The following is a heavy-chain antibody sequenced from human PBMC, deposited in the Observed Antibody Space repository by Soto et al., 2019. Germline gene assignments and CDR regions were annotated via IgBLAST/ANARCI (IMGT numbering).Heavy chain of an antibody. J-gene: IGHJ3*02. CDR2: IYYSGST. Sequence: QLQLQESGPGLVKPSETLSLTCTVSGGSISSSSYYWGWIRQPPGKGLEWIGSIYYSGSTYYNPSLKSRVTISVDTSKNQFSLKLSSVTAADTAVYYCARHLQWLELGDAFDIWGQGTMVTVSS. CDR1: GGSISSSSYY. V-gene: IGHV4-39*01. D-gene: IGHD6-19*01. CDR3: ARHLQWLELGDAFDI.